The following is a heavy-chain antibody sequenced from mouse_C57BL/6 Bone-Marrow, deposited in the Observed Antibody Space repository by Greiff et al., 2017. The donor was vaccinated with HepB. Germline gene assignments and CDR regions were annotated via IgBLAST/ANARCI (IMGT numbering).Heavy chain of an antibody. Sequence: VQLQQSGAELVRPGSSVKLSCKASGYTFTSYWMHWVKQRPIQGLEWIGNIDPSDSETHYNQKFKDKATLTVDKSSSTAYMQLSSLTSEDSAVYYCARGSTVVAHEGYWYFDVWGTGTTVTVSS. CDR1: GYTFTSYW. D-gene: IGHD1-1*01. CDR2: IDPSDSET. J-gene: IGHJ1*03. CDR3: ARGSTVVAHEGYWYFDV. V-gene: IGHV1-52*01.